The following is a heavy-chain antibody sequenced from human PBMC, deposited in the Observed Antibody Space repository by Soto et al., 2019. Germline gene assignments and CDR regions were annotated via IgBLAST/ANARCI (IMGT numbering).Heavy chain of an antibody. D-gene: IGHD2-15*01. Sequence: SETLSPTCTVSGGSISSSSYYWGWIRQPPGKGLEWIGSIYYSGSTYYNPSLKSRVTISVDTSKNQFSLKLSSVTAADTAVYYCATDNPELGYCSGGNCYPFRYYYMDVWGKGTTVTVSS. CDR1: GGSISSSSYY. CDR2: IYYSGST. V-gene: IGHV4-39*02. J-gene: IGHJ6*03. CDR3: ATDNPELGYCSGGNCYPFRYYYMDV.